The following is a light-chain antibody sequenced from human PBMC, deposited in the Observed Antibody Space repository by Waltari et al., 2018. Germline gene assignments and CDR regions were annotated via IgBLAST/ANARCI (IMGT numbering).Light chain of an antibody. CDR2: DTS. Sequence: SYRASQNVNWDITCCQQQPVQSPRLLIYDTSIRPTGIPARFSGSGSETDFTLTISSLEPEDSAVYYCQQRRNWPLTFGGGTKVEIK. CDR1: QNVNWD. CDR3: QQRRNWPLT. J-gene: IGKJ4*01. V-gene: IGKV3-11*01.